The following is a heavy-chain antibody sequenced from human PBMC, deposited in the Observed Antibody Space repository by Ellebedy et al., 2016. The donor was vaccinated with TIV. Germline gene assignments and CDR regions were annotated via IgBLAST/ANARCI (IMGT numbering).Heavy chain of an antibody. V-gene: IGHV4-39*01. CDR2: IYYSGST. J-gene: IGHJ3*02. CDR1: GGSISSSSYY. Sequence: SETLSLTXTVSGGSISSSSYYWGWIRQPPGKGLEWIGSIYYSGSTYYNPSLKSRVTISVDTSKNQFSLKLSSVTAADTAVYYCARHDSRYDFWSGYYIRGAFDIWGQGTMVTVSS. CDR3: ARHDSRYDFWSGYYIRGAFDI. D-gene: IGHD3-3*01.